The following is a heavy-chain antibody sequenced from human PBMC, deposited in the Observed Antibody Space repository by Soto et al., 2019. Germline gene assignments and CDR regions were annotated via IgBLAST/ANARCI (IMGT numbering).Heavy chain of an antibody. CDR1: GFTFSDYD. CDR3: AKLSSMAPFSY. J-gene: IGHJ4*02. Sequence: PGGALRLSCAASGFTFSDYDMHWVRQAPGKGLEWVAVISYDGSNKYYADSVKGRFTISRDNSKNTLYLQMNSLRAEDTAVYYCAKLSSMAPFSYWGQGTLVTVSS. V-gene: IGHV3-30*18. D-gene: IGHD2-8*01. CDR2: ISYDGSNK.